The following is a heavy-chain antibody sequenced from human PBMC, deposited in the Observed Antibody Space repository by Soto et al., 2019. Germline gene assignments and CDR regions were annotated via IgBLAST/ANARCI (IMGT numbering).Heavy chain of an antibody. CDR3: ARAISGYVT. CDR2: INAGNGNT. CDR1: GYTFTNFG. J-gene: IGHJ5*02. Sequence: ASVKVSCKASGYTFTNFGISWVRQAPGQGLEWMGWINAGNGNTRYSQKFQGRVTLTRDTSASTAYMDLSSLRSEDTAIYYCARAISGYVTWGQGTLVTVSS. D-gene: IGHD5-12*01. V-gene: IGHV1-3*01.